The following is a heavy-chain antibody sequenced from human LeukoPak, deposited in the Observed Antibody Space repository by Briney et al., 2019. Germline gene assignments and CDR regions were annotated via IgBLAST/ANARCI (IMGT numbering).Heavy chain of an antibody. CDR2: IYYSGST. CDR3: AGGGYGSTTLPFDY. CDR1: GGSISSSSYY. J-gene: IGHJ4*02. Sequence: SETLSLTCTVSGGSISSSSYYWGWIRQPPGKGLEWIGSIYYSGSTQYNPTLKTRVTISEDSSNNQFSLKATSVTAADTAVYYCAGGGYGSTTLPFDYWGQGTLVIVSS. D-gene: IGHD2/OR15-2a*01. V-gene: IGHV4-39*07.